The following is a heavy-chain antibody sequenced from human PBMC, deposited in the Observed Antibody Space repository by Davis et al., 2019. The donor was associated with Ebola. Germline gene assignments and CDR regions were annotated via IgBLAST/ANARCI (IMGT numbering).Heavy chain of an antibody. CDR3: ARNRHDISLDWFDP. CDR1: GFTVSSNY. CDR2: IYSGGST. Sequence: PGGSLRLSCAASGFTVSSNYMSWVRQAPGKGLEWVSVIYSGGSTYYADSVKGRFTISRENSKNTLYLQMNSLRAEDTAVYYCARNRHDISLDWFDPWGQGTPVTVSS. J-gene: IGHJ5*02. V-gene: IGHV3-66*01. D-gene: IGHD3-9*01.